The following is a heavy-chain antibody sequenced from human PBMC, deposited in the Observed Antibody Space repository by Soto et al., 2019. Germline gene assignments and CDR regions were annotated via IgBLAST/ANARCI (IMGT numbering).Heavy chain of an antibody. V-gene: IGHV3-15*07. CDR1: GFTFTSAW. D-gene: IGHD6-25*01. CDR3: TTATKLNAGGQVSGAFDV. J-gene: IGHJ3*01. Sequence: EVQLVESGGGFVKPGGSLRLSCAASGFTFTSAWMNWVRQAPGKGLEWVARIVSRSDGGAIDYAAPVRGRFTISRDDSKNTLYLQMNSLKVEDTGIYFCTTATKLNAGGQVSGAFDVSGQGTMVTASS. CDR2: IVSRSDGGAI.